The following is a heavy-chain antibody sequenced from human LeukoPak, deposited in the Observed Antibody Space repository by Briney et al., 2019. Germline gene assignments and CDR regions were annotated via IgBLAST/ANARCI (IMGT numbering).Heavy chain of an antibody. D-gene: IGHD2-2*01. V-gene: IGHV4-4*07. Sequence: SETLSLTCTVSGGSISSYYWSWIRQPAGKGLEWIGRIYTSGSTNYNPPLKSRVTMSVDTSKNQFSLKLSSVTAADTAVYYCARDRRDIVVVPAANGGYYYYYMDVWGKGTTVTVSS. CDR3: ARDRRDIVVVPAANGGYYYYYMDV. CDR1: GGSISSYY. CDR2: IYTSGST. J-gene: IGHJ6*03.